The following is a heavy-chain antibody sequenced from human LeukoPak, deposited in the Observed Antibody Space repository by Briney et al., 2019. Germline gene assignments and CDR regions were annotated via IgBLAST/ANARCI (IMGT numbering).Heavy chain of an antibody. Sequence: GGSLRLSCAASGFTFSSYSMNWVRQAPGKGLEWVSSISSSSSYIYYADSVKGRFTISRDNSKNTLYLQMNSLRAEDTAVYYCAKEMVVAAPTNFDYWGQGTLVTVSS. J-gene: IGHJ4*02. D-gene: IGHD2-15*01. CDR3: AKEMVVAAPTNFDY. V-gene: IGHV3-21*04. CDR2: ISSSSSYI. CDR1: GFTFSSYS.